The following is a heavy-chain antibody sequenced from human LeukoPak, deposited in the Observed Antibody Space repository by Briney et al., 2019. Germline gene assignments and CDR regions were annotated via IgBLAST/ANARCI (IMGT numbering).Heavy chain of an antibody. J-gene: IGHJ2*01. CDR2: IYISGGI. CDR3: ARDAPLGYFDL. Sequence: PGGSLRLSCAASGFTFSSYWMSWIRQPAGKGLEWIGRIYISGGINYNPSLKSRVTISVDTSKNQFSLKLSSVTAADTAVYYCARDAPLGYFDLWGRGTLVTVSS. V-gene: IGHV4-4*07. D-gene: IGHD6-6*01. CDR1: GFTFSSYW.